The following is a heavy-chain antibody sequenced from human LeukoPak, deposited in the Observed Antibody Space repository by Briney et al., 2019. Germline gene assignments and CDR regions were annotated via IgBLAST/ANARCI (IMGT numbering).Heavy chain of an antibody. CDR3: AKVLTAAGLDL. CDR2: IHDDGRT. J-gene: IGHJ5*02. V-gene: IGHV4/OR15-8*01. CDR1: GGSMSDSIT. D-gene: IGHD6-25*01. Sequence: SETLSLTCSVSGGSMSDSITWGWVRQPPGKGLEWLANIHDDGRTAPNPSLRSRLAISQDRSKNQFSLKVSSVTAADTAFYYCAKVLTAAGLDLWGQGILVTVSS.